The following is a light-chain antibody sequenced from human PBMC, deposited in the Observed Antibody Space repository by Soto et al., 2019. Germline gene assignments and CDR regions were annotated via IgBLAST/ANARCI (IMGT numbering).Light chain of an antibody. Sequence: QSALTQPASVSGPPGQSITISCTGTSSDVGGYNYVSWYQQHPGNAPKLMIYEVSNRPSGVSNRFSGSKSDNTASLTISGLQAEDEADYYCSSYTSSSTLVFGGGTQLTVL. V-gene: IGLV2-14*01. J-gene: IGLJ3*02. CDR3: SSYTSSSTLV. CDR1: SSDVGGYNY. CDR2: EVS.